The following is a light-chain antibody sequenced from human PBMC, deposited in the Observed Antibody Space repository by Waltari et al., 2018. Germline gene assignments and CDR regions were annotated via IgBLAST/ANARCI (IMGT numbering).Light chain of an antibody. CDR1: QSLLHSDGKTH. J-gene: IGKJ4*01. CDR2: EYS. CDR3: MQSIQFPLT. Sequence: DVVMTQTPLALSVTPGQPASISCKSSQSLLHSDGKTHLYWYLQKPGQPPQLLIYEYSSRFSGVPDRFGGSGSGTDFTLKISRVEGEDVGLYYCMQSIQFPLTFGGGTKVEIK. V-gene: IGKV2D-29*01.